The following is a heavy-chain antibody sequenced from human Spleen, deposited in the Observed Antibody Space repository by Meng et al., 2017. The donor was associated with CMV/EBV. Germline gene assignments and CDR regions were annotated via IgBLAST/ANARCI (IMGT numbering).Heavy chain of an antibody. CDR2: IKQDGSEK. Sequence: ETLSLTCAASGFTFSRYWMGWVRQVPGKGLEWVANIKQDGSEKYYVDSVKGRFTIARDNAKNSLYLQMNSLRADDTAVYYCVKGGTQDLDYWGQGTLVTVSS. CDR3: VKGGTQDLDY. CDR1: GFTFSRYW. V-gene: IGHV3-7*01. J-gene: IGHJ4*02. D-gene: IGHD1-26*01.